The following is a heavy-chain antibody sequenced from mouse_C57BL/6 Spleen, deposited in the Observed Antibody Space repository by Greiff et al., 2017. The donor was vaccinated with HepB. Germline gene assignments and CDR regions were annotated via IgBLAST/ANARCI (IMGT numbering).Heavy chain of an antibody. V-gene: IGHV1-69*01. D-gene: IGHD1-1*01. CDR2: IDPSDSYT. Sequence: QVQLQQPGAALVMPGASVKLSCKASGYTFTSSWMHWVKQRPGQGLEWIGEIDPSDSYTNYNQKFKGKSTLTVDKSSRPAYMQLSSLTSEDSEVYYCTRGRDDYGMGAMDDWGQGTSVTVSS. CDR1: GYTFTSSW. J-gene: IGHJ4*01. CDR3: TRGRDDYGMGAMDD.